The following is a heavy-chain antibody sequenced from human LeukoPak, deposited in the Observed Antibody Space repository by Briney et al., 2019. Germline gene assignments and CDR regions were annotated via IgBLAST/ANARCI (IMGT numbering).Heavy chain of an antibody. CDR3: AKGTAAVPNWFDP. CDR1: GFTFSSYA. V-gene: IGHV3-23*01. D-gene: IGHD6-13*01. CDR2: VSGSGGTT. Sequence: GGSLRLSCAASGFTFSSYAMTWVRQAPGKGLEWVSAVSGSGGTTYYADSVKGRFTISRDNSKNTLYLQMNSLRAEDTAVYYCAKGTAAVPNWFDPWGQGTLVTVSS. J-gene: IGHJ5*02.